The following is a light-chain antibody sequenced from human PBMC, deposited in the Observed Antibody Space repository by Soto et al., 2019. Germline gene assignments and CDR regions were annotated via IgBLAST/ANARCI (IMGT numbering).Light chain of an antibody. CDR2: INSDGSY. CDR1: SGHTNYA. CDR3: QTWDTAYVI. Sequence: QPVLTQSPSASASLGASVNLTCTLSSGHTNYAIAWHQQQPDKGPRYLMKINSDGSYSKGDGIPDRFSGSTSGAERYLTISSLQSEDEADYYCQTWDTAYVIFGGGTKLTVL. J-gene: IGLJ2*01. V-gene: IGLV4-69*01.